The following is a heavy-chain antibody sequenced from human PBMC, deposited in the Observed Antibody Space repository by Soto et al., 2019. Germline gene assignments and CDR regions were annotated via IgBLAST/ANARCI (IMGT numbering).Heavy chain of an antibody. V-gene: IGHV3-9*01. D-gene: IGHD6-19*01. CDR1: GFTFDDYA. CDR2: ISWNSGSI. Sequence: GGSLRLSCAASGFTFDDYAMHWVRQAPGKGLEWVSGISWNSGSIGYADSVKGRFTISRDNAKNSLYLQMNSLRAEDTALYYCAKDTVSSGWYASALWNAFDIWGQGTMVTVSS. CDR3: AKDTVSSGWYASALWNAFDI. J-gene: IGHJ3*02.